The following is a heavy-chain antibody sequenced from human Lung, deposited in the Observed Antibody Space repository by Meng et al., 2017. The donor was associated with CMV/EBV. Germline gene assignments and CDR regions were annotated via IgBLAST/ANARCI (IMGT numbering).Heavy chain of an antibody. CDR2: IYYSGST. CDR3: ARESPGQGLDY. D-gene: IGHD1-14*01. CDR1: GGSISSSSYY. J-gene: IGHJ4*02. Sequence: SETLSLXXTVSGGSISSSSYYWGWIRQPPGKVLEWIGSIYYSGSTYYNPSLKSRVTISVDTSKNQFSLKLSSVTAADTAVYYCARESPGQGLDYWGQGTLVTVSS. V-gene: IGHV4-39*07.